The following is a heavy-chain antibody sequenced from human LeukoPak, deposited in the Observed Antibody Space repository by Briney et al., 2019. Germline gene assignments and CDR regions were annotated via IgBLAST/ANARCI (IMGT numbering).Heavy chain of an antibody. CDR2: INHDGSST. CDR3: ARESESYDSSGSTFGY. V-gene: IGHV3-74*01. D-gene: IGHD3-22*01. Sequence: GGSLRLSCATSGFTFTTFWMHWVRQAPGKGLVWVSRINHDGSSTNYADSVKGRFTISRDNAKNTVYLQMNSLRAEDTAVYYCARESESYDSSGSTFGYWGQGTLVTVSS. J-gene: IGHJ4*02. CDR1: GFTFTTFW.